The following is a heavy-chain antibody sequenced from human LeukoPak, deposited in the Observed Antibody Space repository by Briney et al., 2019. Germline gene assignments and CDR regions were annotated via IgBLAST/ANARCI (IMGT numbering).Heavy chain of an antibody. D-gene: IGHD6-13*01. CDR1: GFTFSSYA. Sequence: GGSLRLSCAASGFTFSSYAMSWVRQAPGKGLEWVSYISSSGSTIYYADSVKGRFTISRDNAKNTLYLQMNSLRPEDTAVYYCARGAYSSSWLNFDYWGQGTLVTVSS. J-gene: IGHJ4*02. CDR3: ARGAYSSSWLNFDY. V-gene: IGHV3-48*04. CDR2: ISSSGSTI.